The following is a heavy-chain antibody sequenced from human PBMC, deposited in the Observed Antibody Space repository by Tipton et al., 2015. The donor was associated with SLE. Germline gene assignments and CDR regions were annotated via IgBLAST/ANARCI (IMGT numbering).Heavy chain of an antibody. Sequence: LRLSCTVSGGSVTSSYYWGWIRQPPGKGLEWIGNIYYSGYTYYNPSLKSRVTMSVDTSKNQFSLKLRSVTAADTAVYYCARGDSSWSTFDYWGQGVLVTVSS. CDR3: ARGDSSWSTFDY. D-gene: IGHD6-13*01. V-gene: IGHV4-39*07. CDR1: GGSVTSSYY. J-gene: IGHJ4*02. CDR2: IYYSGYT.